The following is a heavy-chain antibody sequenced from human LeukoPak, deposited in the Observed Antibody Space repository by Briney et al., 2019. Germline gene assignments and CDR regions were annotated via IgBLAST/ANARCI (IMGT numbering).Heavy chain of an antibody. CDR1: GFTFDDYS. CDR3: AKGHDYGDYVGGRFDP. J-gene: IGHJ5*02. V-gene: IGHV3-9*01. Sequence: GGSLRLSCAASGFTFDDYSMHWVRQAPGKGLEWVSGISWNSGSIGYADSVKGRFTISRDDAKNSLYLQMNSLRPEDTALYYCAKGHDYGDYVGGRFDPWGQGTLVTVSS. D-gene: IGHD4-17*01. CDR2: ISWNSGSI.